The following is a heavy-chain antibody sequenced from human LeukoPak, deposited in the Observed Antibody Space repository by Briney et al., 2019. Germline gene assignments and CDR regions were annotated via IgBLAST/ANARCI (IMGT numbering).Heavy chain of an antibody. CDR2: ISGSGSTI. CDR3: AKDFAIGYYFDY. Sequence: GGSLRLSCAASGFTFSSYSMNWVRQAPGKGLEWVSYISGSGSTIYYADSVKGRFTISRDNAKNTLYLQMNSLRAEDTAVYYCAKDFAIGYYFDYWGQGTLVTVSS. V-gene: IGHV3-48*04. CDR1: GFTFSSYS. D-gene: IGHD2-2*02. J-gene: IGHJ4*02.